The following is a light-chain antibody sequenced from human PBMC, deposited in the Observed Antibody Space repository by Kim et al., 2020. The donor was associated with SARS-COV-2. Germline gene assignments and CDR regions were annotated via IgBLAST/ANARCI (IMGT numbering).Light chain of an antibody. V-gene: IGLV3-19*01. CDR2: GKN. CDR1: SLRSYY. Sequence: SSELTQDPAVSVALGQTVRITCQGDSLRSYYASWYQQKPGQAPVLVIYGKNNRPSGIPDRFSGSSSGNTASLTITGAQAEDEADYYCNSRASSGNPWLFG. J-gene: IGLJ3*02. CDR3: NSRASSGNPWL.